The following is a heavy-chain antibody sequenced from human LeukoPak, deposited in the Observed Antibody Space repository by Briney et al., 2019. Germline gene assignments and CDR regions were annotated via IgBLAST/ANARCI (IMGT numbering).Heavy chain of an antibody. CDR2: IRYDGINK. J-gene: IGHJ3*02. D-gene: IGHD3-22*01. CDR1: GFSFSSYG. Sequence: GGSLRLSCEASGFSFSSYGLHWVRRAPGKGLEWMAFIRYDGINKYYGDSVKGRFTISRDNSKNTLYLQMNSLRPEDTATYYCVKATIGDDSSGYGAAFEIWGRGTRVIVSS. CDR3: VKATIGDDSSGYGAAFEI. V-gene: IGHV3-30*02.